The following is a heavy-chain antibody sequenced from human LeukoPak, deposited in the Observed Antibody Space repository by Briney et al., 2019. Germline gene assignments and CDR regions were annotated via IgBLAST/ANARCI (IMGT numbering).Heavy chain of an antibody. V-gene: IGHV4-59*01. J-gene: IGHJ3*02. CDR1: GGSISSYY. CDR2: IYYSGST. CDR3: ARDAPRIDAFDI. Sequence: SETLSLTCTVSGGSISSYYWSWIRQPPGKGLEWIGYIYYSGSTNYNPSLKSRVTISVDTSKNQFSLKLSSVTAADTAVYYCARDAPRIDAFDIWGQGTMATVSS. D-gene: IGHD2-15*01.